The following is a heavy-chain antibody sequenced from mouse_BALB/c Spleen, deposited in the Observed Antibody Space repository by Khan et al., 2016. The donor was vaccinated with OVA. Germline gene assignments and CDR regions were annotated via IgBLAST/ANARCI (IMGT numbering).Heavy chain of an antibody. CDR3: TREGVDGSSFVY. CDR2: IYPSDSYT. J-gene: IGHJ3*01. D-gene: IGHD2-3*01. V-gene: IGHV1-69*02. CDR1: GYTFTNYW. Sequence: QVQLKQSGTELVRPGASVKLSCKASGYTFTNYWINWVKQRPGQGLEWIGNIYPSDSYTNYNQKFKDMATLTVDKSSSTAYMQLSSPASEDSAVYYCTREGVDGSSFVYWGQGTLVTVSA.